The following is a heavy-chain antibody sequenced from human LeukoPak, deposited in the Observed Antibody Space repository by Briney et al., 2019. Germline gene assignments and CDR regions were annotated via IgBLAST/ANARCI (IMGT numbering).Heavy chain of an antibody. J-gene: IGHJ4*02. CDR1: GYNLNTYH. D-gene: IGHD3-16*01. CDR3: ATEYVRTHYFYW. CDR2: ITSTGTTT. Sequence: GASVKGSCKASGYNLNTYHMHWVRQAPGQGLEWMGIITSTGTTTICAQKFQGRVTMTRDTSTSTVYMDLSSLRSDDTAVYYCATEYVRTHYFYWWGQGTLVTVSS. V-gene: IGHV1-46*02.